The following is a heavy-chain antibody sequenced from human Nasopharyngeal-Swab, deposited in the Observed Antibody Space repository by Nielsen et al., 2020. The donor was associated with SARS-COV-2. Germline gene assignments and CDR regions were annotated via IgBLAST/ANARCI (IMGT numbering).Heavy chain of an antibody. CDR1: GFTFGDYA. V-gene: IGHV3-49*04. Sequence: SLRLSCTASGFTFGDYAMSWVRQAPGKGLEWVGFIRSKAYGGTTEYAASVKGRFTISRDDSKSIAYLQMNSLKTENTAVYYCTGREIVVVTTGAFDIWGQGTMVTVSS. D-gene: IGHD3-22*01. J-gene: IGHJ3*02. CDR3: TGREIVVVTTGAFDI. CDR2: IRSKAYGGTT.